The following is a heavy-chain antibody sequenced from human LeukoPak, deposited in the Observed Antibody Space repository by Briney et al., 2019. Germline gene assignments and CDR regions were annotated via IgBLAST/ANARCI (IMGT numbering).Heavy chain of an antibody. CDR1: GFTFSTYN. Sequence: GGSLRLSCAASGFTFSTYNMNWVRQAPGKGLEWVSSISSSSSYIYYADSVKGRFTISRDNSKNTLYLQMNSLRAEDTAVYYCAKDFNYDSSGYYPWGQGTLVTVSS. J-gene: IGHJ5*02. CDR2: ISSSSSYI. D-gene: IGHD3-22*01. CDR3: AKDFNYDSSGYYP. V-gene: IGHV3-21*01.